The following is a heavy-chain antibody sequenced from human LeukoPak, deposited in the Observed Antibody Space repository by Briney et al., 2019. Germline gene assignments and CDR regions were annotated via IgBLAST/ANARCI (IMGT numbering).Heavy chain of an antibody. V-gene: IGHV4-30-4*07. Sequence: SETLSLTCAVSGGSNSSGGYSWSWIRQPPGKGLEWIGYIYYSGSTYYNPSLKSRVTISVDTSKNQFSLKLSSVTAADTAFYYCARYIVSYPHDAFDIWGQGTMVTVSS. CDR2: IYYSGST. CDR1: GGSNSSGGYS. CDR3: ARYIVSYPHDAFDI. J-gene: IGHJ3*02. D-gene: IGHD1-26*01.